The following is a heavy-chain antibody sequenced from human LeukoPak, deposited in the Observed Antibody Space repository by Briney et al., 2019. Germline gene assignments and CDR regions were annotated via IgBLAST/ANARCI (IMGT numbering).Heavy chain of an antibody. V-gene: IGHV3-48*03. J-gene: IGHJ3*02. CDR1: GFTFSSYE. CDR3: ARDLDSGGAFDI. CDR2: ISSSGSTI. D-gene: IGHD4/OR15-4a*01. Sequence: GGSLRLSCAASGFTFSSYEMNWVRQAPGKGLEWVLYISSSGSTIYYADSVKGRLTISRDNAKNSLYLQMNSLRAEDTAVYYCARDLDSGGAFDIWGEGTMVTVSS.